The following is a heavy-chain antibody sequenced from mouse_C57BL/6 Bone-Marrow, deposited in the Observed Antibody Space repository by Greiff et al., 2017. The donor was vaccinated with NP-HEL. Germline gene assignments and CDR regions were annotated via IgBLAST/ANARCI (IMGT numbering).Heavy chain of an antibody. Sequence: QVQLQQSGAELARPGASVKLSCKASGYNFTSYGISWVKQRTGQGLEWIGEIYPRSGNTYYNEKFKGKATLTADKSSSTAYMELRSLTSEDSAVYFCARGGFLLLRPDDYFDYWGQGTTLTVSS. J-gene: IGHJ2*01. CDR2: IYPRSGNT. V-gene: IGHV1-81*01. D-gene: IGHD1-1*01. CDR3: ARGGFLLLRPDDYFDY. CDR1: GYNFTSYG.